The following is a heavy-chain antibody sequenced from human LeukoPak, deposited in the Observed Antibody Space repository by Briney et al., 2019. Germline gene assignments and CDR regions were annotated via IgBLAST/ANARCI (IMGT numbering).Heavy chain of an antibody. J-gene: IGHJ6*02. D-gene: IGHD3-10*01. CDR2: MNPNSSNT. V-gene: IGHV1-8*01. CDR3: ARYGYYGSGSYYYYYYYGMDV. CDR1: GYTFTSYD. Sequence: ASVKVSCKASGYTFTSYDINWVRQATGQGLEWMGWMNPNSSNTGYAQKFQGRVTMTRNTSISTAYMELSSLRSEDTAVYYCARYGYYGSGSYYYYYYYGMDVWGQGTTVTVSS.